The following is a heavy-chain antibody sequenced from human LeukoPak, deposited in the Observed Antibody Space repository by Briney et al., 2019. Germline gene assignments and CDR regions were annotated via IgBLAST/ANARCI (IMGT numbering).Heavy chain of an antibody. CDR1: GFTFSSYA. J-gene: IGHJ6*02. CDR2: ISYDGSNK. Sequence: GGSLRLSCAASGFTFSSYAMHWVRQAPGKGLEWVAVISYDGSNKYYADSVKGRFTISRDNSKNTLYLQMNSLRAEDTAVYYCAKLQGQVSGSDFNSGMDVWGQGTTVTVSS. D-gene: IGHD1-26*01. V-gene: IGHV3-30-3*02. CDR3: AKLQGQVSGSDFNSGMDV.